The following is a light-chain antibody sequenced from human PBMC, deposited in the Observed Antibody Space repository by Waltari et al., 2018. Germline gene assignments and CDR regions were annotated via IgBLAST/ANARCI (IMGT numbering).Light chain of an antibody. CDR3: QQRSNWLT. CDR1: QSVSSY. Sequence: EIVLTQSPATLSLSPGERATLSCRASQSVSSYLAWYQQKPGQAPRLLIYDASNRATGIPARFSVSGSGTDFTLTISSLEPEEFAVYYCQQRSNWLTFGGGTKVEIK. J-gene: IGKJ4*01. V-gene: IGKV3-11*01. CDR2: DAS.